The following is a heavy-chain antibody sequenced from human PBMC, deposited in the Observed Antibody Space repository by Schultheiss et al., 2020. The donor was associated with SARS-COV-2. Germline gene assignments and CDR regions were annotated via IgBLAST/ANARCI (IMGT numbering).Heavy chain of an antibody. CDR2: INPNSGGT. J-gene: IGHJ5*02. CDR1: GYTFTGYY. V-gene: IGHV1-2*02. D-gene: IGHD1-7*01. Sequence: ASVKVSCKASGYTFTGYYMHWVRQAPGLGLEWMGWINPNSGGTNYAQKFQGRVTMTRDTSISTAYMELSRLRSDDTAVYYCARSRSIGLELPVGPLSNWFDPWGQGTLVTVSS. CDR3: ARSRSIGLELPVGPLSNWFDP.